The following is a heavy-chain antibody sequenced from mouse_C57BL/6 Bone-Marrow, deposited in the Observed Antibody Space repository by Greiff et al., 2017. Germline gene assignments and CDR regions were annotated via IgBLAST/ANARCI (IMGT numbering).Heavy chain of an antibody. Sequence: QVTLKESGAELVRPGASVTLSCKASGYTFTDYEMHWVKQTPVHGLEWIGAIDPETGGTAYNQKFKGKAILTADKSSSTAYMELRSLTSEDSAVYYCTRGDYYGSSFDYWGQGTTLTVSS. V-gene: IGHV1-15*01. CDR1: GYTFTDYE. CDR2: IDPETGGT. CDR3: TRGDYYGSSFDY. D-gene: IGHD1-1*01. J-gene: IGHJ2*01.